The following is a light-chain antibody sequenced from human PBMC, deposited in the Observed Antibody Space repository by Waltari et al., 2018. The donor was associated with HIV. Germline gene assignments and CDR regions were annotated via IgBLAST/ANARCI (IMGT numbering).Light chain of an antibody. J-gene: IGLJ2*01. Sequence: QSALTQPASVSGSPGQSITISCPGTSSDVGSYNLVSWYQQHPGKAPKLMIYQVSKRPSGVSSRFSGSKSGNTASLTISGLQAEDEADYYCCSYAGSSTHVVFGGGTKLTVL. CDR2: QVS. V-gene: IGLV2-23*02. CDR1: SSDVGSYNL. CDR3: CSYAGSSTHVV.